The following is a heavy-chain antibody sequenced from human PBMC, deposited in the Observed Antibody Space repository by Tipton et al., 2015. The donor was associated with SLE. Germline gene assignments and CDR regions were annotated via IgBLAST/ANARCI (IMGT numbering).Heavy chain of an antibody. CDR3: VRLRSKVLIDY. CDR1: GGSFSGYY. Sequence: TLSLTCAVYGGSFSGYYWSWIRQSPGKGLEWIGTIYYSGSTYYYPSLKSRITISVDTSKNQFSLEVRSVTAADTAVYYCVRLRSKVLIDYWGQGMLVTVSS. J-gene: IGHJ4*02. CDR2: IYYSGST. D-gene: IGHD2-8*01. V-gene: IGHV4-34*01.